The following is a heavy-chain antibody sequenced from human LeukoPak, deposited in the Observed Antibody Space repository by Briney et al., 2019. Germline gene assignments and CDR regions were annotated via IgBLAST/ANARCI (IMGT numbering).Heavy chain of an antibody. CDR1: GFTFDDYG. D-gene: IGHD5-18*01. Sequence: PGGSLRLSCAASGFTFDDYGMHWVRQAPGKGLEWVSGISWNSGSIGYADSVKGRFTISRDNAKNSLYLQMNSLRPEDTALYYCAKGYTAMVRGVDYWGQGTLVTVSS. CDR2: ISWNSGSI. CDR3: AKGYTAMVRGVDY. J-gene: IGHJ4*02. V-gene: IGHV3-9*01.